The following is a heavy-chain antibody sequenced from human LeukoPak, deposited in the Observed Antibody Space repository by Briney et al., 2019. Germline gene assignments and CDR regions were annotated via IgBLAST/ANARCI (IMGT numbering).Heavy chain of an antibody. J-gene: IGHJ6*03. V-gene: IGHV1-46*01. CDR3: ASPDCSGGSCSLYYMDV. CDR2: INPSGGST. Sequence: ASVKVSCKASGYTFTSYYMHWVRQAPGQGLEWMGIINPSGGSTSYAQKFQGRVTMTRDMSTSTVYMELSSLRSEDTAVYYCASPDCSGGSCSLYYMDVWGKGTTVTVSS. D-gene: IGHD2-15*01. CDR1: GYTFTSYY.